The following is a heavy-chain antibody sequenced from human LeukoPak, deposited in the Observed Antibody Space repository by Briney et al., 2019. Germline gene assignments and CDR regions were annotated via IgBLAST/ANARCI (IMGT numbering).Heavy chain of an antibody. CDR1: GGSFSGYY. V-gene: IGHV4-34*01. J-gene: IGHJ4*02. CDR2: IYHSGST. Sequence: PSETLSLTCAVYGGSFSGYYWSWIRQPPGKGLEWIGEIYHSGSTNYNPSLKSRVTISVDKSKNQFSLKLSSVTAADTAVYYCARGGVVTAFFDYWGQGTLVTVSS. D-gene: IGHD2-21*02. CDR3: ARGGVVTAFFDY.